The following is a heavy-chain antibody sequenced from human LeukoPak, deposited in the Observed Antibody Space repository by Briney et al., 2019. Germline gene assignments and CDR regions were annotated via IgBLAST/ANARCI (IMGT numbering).Heavy chain of an antibody. CDR2: IDPIDSYT. J-gene: IGHJ4*02. V-gene: IGHV5-10-1*01. D-gene: IGHD5-18*01. Sequence: GESLKISCKGSGYSFPSHWITWVRQMPGKSLEWMGGIDPIDSYTTYSPSFQGHVTISADKSIATVYLQWSSLKASDTAMYYCARARVDTAMADFDYWGQGTLVTVSS. CDR3: ARARVDTAMADFDY. CDR1: GYSFPSHW.